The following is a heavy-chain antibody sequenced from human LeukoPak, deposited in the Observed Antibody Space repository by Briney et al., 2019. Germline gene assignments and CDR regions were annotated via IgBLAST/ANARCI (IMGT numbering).Heavy chain of an antibody. Sequence: GASVKVSCKASGYTFTAYFIHWVRQAPGQGLEWMGWSSPNSGVTNYAQTFQGRVTMTGDKSISTACMALSRLRSDDTAVYYCARNYGSNSKCFDYWGQGTLVTVSS. J-gene: IGHJ4*02. D-gene: IGHD4-23*01. CDR3: ARNYGSNSKCFDY. V-gene: IGHV1-2*02. CDR2: SSPNSGVT. CDR1: GYTFTAYF.